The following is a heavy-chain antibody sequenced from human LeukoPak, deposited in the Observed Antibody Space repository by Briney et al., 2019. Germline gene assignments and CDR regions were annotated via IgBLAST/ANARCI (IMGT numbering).Heavy chain of an antibody. V-gene: IGHV1-8*01. CDR2: MNPNSGNT. CDR1: GYTFTSYD. J-gene: IGHJ4*02. D-gene: IGHD3-22*01. CDR3: ARSHSSGHDY. Sequence: ASVKGSCKASGYTFTSYDINWVRQATGQGLEWMGWMNPNSGNTGYAQKFQGRVTITRKTSISTAYMELSSPRSKDPAVYYCARSHSSGHDYWGQGTLVTVSS.